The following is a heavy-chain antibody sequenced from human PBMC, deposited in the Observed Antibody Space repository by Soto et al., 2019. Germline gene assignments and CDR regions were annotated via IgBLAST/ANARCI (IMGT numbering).Heavy chain of an antibody. CDR2: INAGNGNR. V-gene: IGHV1-3*01. CDR3: ARRYGGNFDY. CDR1: GYTFTSYA. D-gene: IGHD3-16*01. Sequence: ASVKVSCKASGYTFTSYAIHWVRQAPGQRLEWMGWINAGNGNRKYSQKFQGRVTITRDTSASTAYMELSSLRSEDTAVYYCARRYGGNFDYWGQGTLVTVSS. J-gene: IGHJ4*02.